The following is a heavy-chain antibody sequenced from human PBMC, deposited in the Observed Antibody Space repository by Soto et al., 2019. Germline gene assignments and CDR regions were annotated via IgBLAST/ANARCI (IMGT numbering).Heavy chain of an antibody. CDR3: AAERELLHFDY. Sequence: ASVKVSCKASGYTFTSYYMHWVRQAPGQRLEWIGRINPSSGNTSYAQKFQGRVTMTRDTSTSTAYMELSSLRSEDTAVYYCAAERELLHFDYWGQGTLVTVSS. J-gene: IGHJ4*02. CDR2: INPSSGNT. D-gene: IGHD1-26*01. CDR1: GYTFTSYY. V-gene: IGHV1-46*01.